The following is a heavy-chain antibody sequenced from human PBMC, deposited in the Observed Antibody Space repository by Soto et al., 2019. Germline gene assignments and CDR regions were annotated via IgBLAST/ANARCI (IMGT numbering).Heavy chain of an antibody. CDR3: ARAITMIVPGAFDI. V-gene: IGHV4-30-2*01. J-gene: IGHJ3*02. CDR2: IYHSGST. CDR1: GGSISSGGYS. Sequence: QLQLQESGSGLVKPSQTLSLTCAVPGGSISSGGYSWSWIRQRPGKGLEWIGYIYHSGSTYYNPSLKSRVTIPVDRAKNQFSLKLSSVTAADTAVYYCARAITMIVPGAFDIWGQGTMVTVSS. D-gene: IGHD3-22*01.